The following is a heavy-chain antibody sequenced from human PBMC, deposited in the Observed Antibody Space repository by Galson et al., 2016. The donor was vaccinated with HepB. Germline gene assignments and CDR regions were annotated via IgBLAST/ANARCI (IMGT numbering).Heavy chain of an antibody. J-gene: IGHJ4*02. CDR3: TTVTHFTL. CDR2: IRDKTDGGPV. Sequence: SLRLSCAASGFTFSVAWLSWVRQAPGKGLEWVGRIRDKTDGGPVDYAAPVKGRFPISRDDSKNTLYLDMNSLQTEDTAVYYCTTVTHFTLGGQGTLVTVSA. CDR1: GFTFSVAW. V-gene: IGHV3-15*01.